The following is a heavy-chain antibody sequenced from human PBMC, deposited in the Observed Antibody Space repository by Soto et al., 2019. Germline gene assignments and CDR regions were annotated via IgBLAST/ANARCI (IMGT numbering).Heavy chain of an antibody. CDR1: GDSISNLDYF. CDR3: ARGRYCLTGRCFPNWFDS. D-gene: IGHD7-27*01. V-gene: IGHV4-30-4*01. CDR2: IYKSATT. J-gene: IGHJ5*01. Sequence: SETLSLTCSVSGDSISNLDYFWAWIRQPPGQALECIGYIYKSATTYYNPSFESRVAISVDTSKSQFSLNVTSVTAADTAVYFCARGRYCLTGRCFPNWFDSWGQGALVTVSS.